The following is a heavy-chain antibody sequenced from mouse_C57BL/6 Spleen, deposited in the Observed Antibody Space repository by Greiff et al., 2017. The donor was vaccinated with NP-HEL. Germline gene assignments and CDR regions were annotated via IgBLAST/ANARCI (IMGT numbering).Heavy chain of an antibody. J-gene: IGHJ4*01. Sequence: VQLQQSGAELARPGASVKLSCKASGYTFTSYGISWVKQRTGQGLEWIGEIYPRSGNTYYNEKFKGKATLTADKSSSPAYMELRSLTSEDSAVYFCARLGYYGNYYAMDYWGQGTSVTVSS. CDR1: GYTFTSYG. V-gene: IGHV1-81*01. D-gene: IGHD1-1*01. CDR2: IYPRSGNT. CDR3: ARLGYYGNYYAMDY.